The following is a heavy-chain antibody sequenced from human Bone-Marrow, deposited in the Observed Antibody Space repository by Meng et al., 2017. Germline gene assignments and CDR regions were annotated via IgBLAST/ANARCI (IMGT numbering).Heavy chain of an antibody. V-gene: IGHV4-38-2*02. Sequence: SETLSLTCTVSGYSISSGYYWGWIRQPPGKGLEWIGSIYHSGSTYYNPSLKSRVTMSVETSKNQFSLKLSSVTAADTAMYYCARDISSSGYYYGGYWGQGTLVTVSS. CDR3: ARDISSSGYYYGGY. D-gene: IGHD3-22*01. J-gene: IGHJ4*02. CDR1: GYSISSGYY. CDR2: IYHSGST.